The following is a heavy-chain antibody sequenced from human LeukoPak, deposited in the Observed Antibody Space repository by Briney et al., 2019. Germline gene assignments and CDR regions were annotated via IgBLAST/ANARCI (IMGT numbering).Heavy chain of an antibody. Sequence: GGSLRLSCAASGFTFSSYAMRWVRQAPGKGLEWVSSISSSSSYIYYADSVKGRFTISRDNAKNSLYLQMISLRAEDTAVYYCARDLSVGAKPDLGFDYWGQGTLVTVSS. CDR1: GFTFSSYA. J-gene: IGHJ4*02. CDR2: ISSSSSYI. D-gene: IGHD1-26*01. CDR3: ARDLSVGAKPDLGFDY. V-gene: IGHV3-21*01.